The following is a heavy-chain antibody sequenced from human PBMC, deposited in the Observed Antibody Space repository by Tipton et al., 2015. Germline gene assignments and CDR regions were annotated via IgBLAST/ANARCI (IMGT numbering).Heavy chain of an antibody. CDR2: IKQDAGEK. J-gene: IGHJ6*02. CDR1: GFRFRAFW. Sequence: SLRLSCAASGFRFRAFWMNWVRQAPGKGLEWVANIKQDAGEKTYVDSVRGRFTISRDNSKNTLYLQMNSLRAEDTAVYYCARDHPTGTRGMDVWGQGTTVTVSS. CDR3: ARDHPTGTRGMDV. D-gene: IGHD1-1*01. V-gene: IGHV3-7*01.